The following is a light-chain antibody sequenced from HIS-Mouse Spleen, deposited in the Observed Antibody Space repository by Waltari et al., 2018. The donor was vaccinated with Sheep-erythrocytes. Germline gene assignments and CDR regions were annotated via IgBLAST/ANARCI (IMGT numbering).Light chain of an antibody. Sequence: SYELTQPPSVSVSPGQTARITCSGDALPKQYAYWYQQKPGQAPGVVIYKDSERPTGMPERVSGSSSGTTVTLTISGVQAEDEADYYCQSADSSGTYVFGTGTKVTVL. CDR1: ALPKQY. J-gene: IGLJ1*01. V-gene: IGLV3-25*03. CDR3: QSADSSGTYV. CDR2: KDS.